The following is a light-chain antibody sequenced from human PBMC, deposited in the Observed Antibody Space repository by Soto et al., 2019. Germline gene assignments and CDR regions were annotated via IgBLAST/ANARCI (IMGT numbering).Light chain of an antibody. Sequence: QSALTQPPSASGSPGQSVTISCTGTSSDVGGYNYVSWYQQHPGKAPKLMIYEVSKRPAGVPDRLSGSKSANTASLTVSGLPADDEADYYCSSYAGSNLYVFGTGTKVTVL. V-gene: IGLV2-8*01. CDR1: SSDVGGYNY. CDR3: SSYAGSNLYV. J-gene: IGLJ1*01. CDR2: EVS.